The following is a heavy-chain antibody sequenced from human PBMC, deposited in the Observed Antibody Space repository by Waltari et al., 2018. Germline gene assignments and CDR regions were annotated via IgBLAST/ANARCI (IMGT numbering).Heavy chain of an antibody. CDR3: ARLASDAFDI. CDR1: GGSISSGGYY. Sequence: QVQLQESGPGLVKPSQTLSLTYTVSGGSISSGGYYWSWIRQHPGKGLEWIGYSHYSGSTYYNPSLKSLVTILIDTSKNQFSLKLSSVTVADTAVYYCARLASDAFDIWGQGTMVTV. CDR2: SHYSGST. J-gene: IGHJ3*02. V-gene: IGHV4-31*01.